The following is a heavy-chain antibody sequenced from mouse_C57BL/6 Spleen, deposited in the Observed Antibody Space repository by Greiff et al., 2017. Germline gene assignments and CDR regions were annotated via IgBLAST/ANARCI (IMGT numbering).Heavy chain of an antibody. CDR1: GFNIKDYY. Sequence: EVQLQQSGAELVKPGASVKLSCTASGFNIKDYYMHWVKQRTEQGLEWIGRIDPEDGETKYAPKFPGKATITADTSSNTAYLQLSSLTSEDTAVYYCALYYYGSSRFFYWYFDVWGTGTTVTVSS. D-gene: IGHD1-1*01. CDR3: ALYYYGSSRFFYWYFDV. J-gene: IGHJ1*03. CDR2: IDPEDGET. V-gene: IGHV14-2*01.